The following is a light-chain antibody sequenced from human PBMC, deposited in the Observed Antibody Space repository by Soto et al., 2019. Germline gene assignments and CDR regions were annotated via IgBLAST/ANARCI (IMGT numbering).Light chain of an antibody. CDR1: SSDIGNYNY. Sequence: QSSLTQPASVSGSPGQSITISCTGTSSDIGNYNYVSWYQQHPGKAPKLMISEVSNRPSGVSNRFSGSKSGNTASLTISGLQPEDEADYYCSSYTRTSSYVFGGGTRAPS. J-gene: IGLJ1*01. CDR2: EVS. CDR3: SSYTRTSSYV. V-gene: IGLV2-14*01.